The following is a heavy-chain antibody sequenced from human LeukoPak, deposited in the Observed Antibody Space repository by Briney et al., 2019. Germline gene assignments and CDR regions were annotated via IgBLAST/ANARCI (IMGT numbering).Heavy chain of an antibody. CDR1: GFTFSAYT. CDR3: ARGAIKSVAATGDY. J-gene: IGHJ4*02. V-gene: IGHV3-48*04. D-gene: IGHD6-19*01. Sequence: PETSLRLSCAASGFTFSAYTMHWVRQAPGKGLEWVSYISSSGSTIYYADSVKGRFTISRDNAKNSLYLQMYSLRAEDTAVYYCARGAIKSVAATGDYWGQGTLVTVSS. CDR2: ISSSGSTI.